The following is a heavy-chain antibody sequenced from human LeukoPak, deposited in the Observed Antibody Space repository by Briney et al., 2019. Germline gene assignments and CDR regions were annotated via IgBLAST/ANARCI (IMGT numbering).Heavy chain of an antibody. CDR2: IYHSGST. D-gene: IGHD5-18*01. CDR3: ARVDTAMVPYFDY. CDR1: GYSISSGYY. Sequence: SETLSLTCTVSGYSISSGYYWGWIRQPPGKGLEWIGNIYHSGSTYYNPSLKSRVTITVDTSKNQFSLKLTSVTATDTAVYYCARVDTAMVPYFDYWGQGTLVTVSS. J-gene: IGHJ4*02. V-gene: IGHV4-38-2*02.